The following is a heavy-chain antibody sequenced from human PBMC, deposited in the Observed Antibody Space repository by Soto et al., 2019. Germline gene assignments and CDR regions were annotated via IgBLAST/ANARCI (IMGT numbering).Heavy chain of an antibody. Sequence: GESLKISCKGSGYRFTNYWIGWVRQMPGKGLEWMGIIYPGDSDTKYSPSFQGQVTISADKSISTAYLQWSSLKASDTAIYYCARRVYGYSYADWGQGTLVTVSS. CDR1: GYRFTNYW. D-gene: IGHD5-18*01. V-gene: IGHV5-51*01. CDR2: IYPGDSDT. J-gene: IGHJ4*02. CDR3: ARRVYGYSYAD.